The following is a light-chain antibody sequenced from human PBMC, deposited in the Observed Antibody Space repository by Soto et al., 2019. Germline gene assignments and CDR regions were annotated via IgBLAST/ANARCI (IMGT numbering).Light chain of an antibody. CDR1: ESIVSW. CDR2: KAS. J-gene: IGKJ2*01. V-gene: IGKV1-5*03. CDR3: QQYHRYPVT. Sequence: DIQMTQSPPTLSASIGDRVAITCRASESIVSWLAWYQHKPGKAPRLLIYKASYLKSGVPSRFSGSKSGTEFTLTIRSLQPDDFGTYYCQQYHRYPVTFGQGTKLEIK.